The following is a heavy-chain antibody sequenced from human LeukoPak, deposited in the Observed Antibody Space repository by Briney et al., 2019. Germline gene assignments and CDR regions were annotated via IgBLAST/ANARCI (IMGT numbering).Heavy chain of an antibody. J-gene: IGHJ4*02. V-gene: IGHV3-9*01. CDR3: AKEGDFDY. CDR2: ISWNSGSI. CDR1: GFTFDDYA. Sequence: GRSLRLSCAASGFTFDDYAMHWVRQAPGKGLEWVSGISWNSGSIGYADSVKGRFTISRDNAKNSLYLQMNCLRAEDTALYYCAKEGDFDYWGQGTLVTVSS.